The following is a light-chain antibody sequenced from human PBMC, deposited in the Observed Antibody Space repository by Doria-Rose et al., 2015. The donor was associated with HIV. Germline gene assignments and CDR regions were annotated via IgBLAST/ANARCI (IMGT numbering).Light chain of an antibody. CDR3: QQYYDTPS. CDR2: WAS. J-gene: IGKJ3*01. V-gene: IGKV4-1*01. CDR1: QSLLYTSKNY. Sequence: DIRLTQSPESLGMSLDERATLNCKSNQSLLYTSKNYLAWYQQKPGQPPKLLIYWASTRRSGVPARFSGSGSGTDFTLTISSLEAEDVAVYYCQQYYDTPSFGPGTTVDIE.